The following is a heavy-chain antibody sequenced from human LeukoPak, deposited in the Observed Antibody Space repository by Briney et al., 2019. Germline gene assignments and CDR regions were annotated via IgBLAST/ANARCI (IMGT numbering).Heavy chain of an antibody. Sequence: GGSLRLSCAASGFTLSNSWMHWVRQAPGKGLVWVSRTNGDGSDTSYADSVKGRFTISRDNAKNSLHLQMNSLRAEDTAVYYCAKNYYDSSGLFDYWGQGTLVIVSS. CDR2: TNGDGSDT. J-gene: IGHJ4*02. CDR1: GFTLSNSW. V-gene: IGHV3-74*01. CDR3: AKNYYDSSGLFDY. D-gene: IGHD3-22*01.